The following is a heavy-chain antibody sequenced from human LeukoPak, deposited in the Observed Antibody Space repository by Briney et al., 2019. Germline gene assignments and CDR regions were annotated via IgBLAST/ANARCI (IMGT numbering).Heavy chain of an antibody. Sequence: PSETLSLTCTVSGGAISSDSYYWSWIRQPAGEGLEWIGRIYSSGRTNYNPSLKSRVTISVDMSKTQLSLKLNSVAAADTAIYYCARVLCGSFYCPLFDDWGQGTLVTVSS. CDR2: IYSSGRT. CDR1: GGAISSDSYY. J-gene: IGHJ4*02. D-gene: IGHD1-26*01. V-gene: IGHV4-61*02. CDR3: ARVLCGSFYCPLFDD.